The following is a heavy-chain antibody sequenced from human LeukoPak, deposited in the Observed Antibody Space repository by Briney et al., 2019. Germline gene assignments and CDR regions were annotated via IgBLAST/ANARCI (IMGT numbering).Heavy chain of an antibody. CDR1: GFTFSSYG. CDR3: AKGLYSSGWYGGDY. V-gene: IGHV3-30*18. CDR2: ISYDGSNK. Sequence: PGGSLRLSCVASGFTFSSYGMHWVRQAPGKGLEWVAVISYDGSNKYYADSVKGRFTISRDNSKNTLYPQMNSLRAEDTAVYYCAKGLYSSGWYGGDYWGQGTLVTVSS. D-gene: IGHD6-19*01. J-gene: IGHJ4*02.